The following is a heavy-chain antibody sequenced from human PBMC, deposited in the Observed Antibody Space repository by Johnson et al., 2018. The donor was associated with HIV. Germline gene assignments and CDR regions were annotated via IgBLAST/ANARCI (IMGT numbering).Heavy chain of an antibody. V-gene: IGHV3-23*04. J-gene: IGHJ3*01. CDR3: AKDQWSSSWTNDAFDF. D-gene: IGHD6-13*01. CDR2: LSGRGGRP. Sequence: VYLVESGGGLVQPGGSLRLSCAASGFSFDRHAINWVRQAPGKGLAWVSALSGRGGRPYYADYVKGRLTISRDNSKKTLYLHMNSLRAEDTAVYYCAKDQWSSSWTNDAFDFWGQGTMVTVSS. CDR1: GFSFDRHA.